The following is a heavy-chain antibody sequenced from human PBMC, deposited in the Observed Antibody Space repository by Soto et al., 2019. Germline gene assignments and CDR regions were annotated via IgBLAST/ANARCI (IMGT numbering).Heavy chain of an antibody. CDR1: GFSLSTYS. CDR2: ISWSSEYI. V-gene: IGHV3-21*04. Sequence: ALRLSCAASGFSLSTYSMNWVRQAPGKGLEWVSSISWSSEYIFYADSVRGRFTISRDNARNSLYLQMDGLRAEDTAIYYCATRAVYRSDGPVGHDAFDIWSQGTMVTVSS. J-gene: IGHJ3*02. D-gene: IGHD3-16*02. CDR3: ATRAVYRSDGPVGHDAFDI.